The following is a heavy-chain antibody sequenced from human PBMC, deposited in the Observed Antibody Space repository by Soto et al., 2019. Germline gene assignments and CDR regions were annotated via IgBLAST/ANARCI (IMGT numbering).Heavy chain of an antibody. D-gene: IGHD2-21*01. Sequence: PSETLSLTCTVSGRSVSSGSYYWSWIRQPPGKGLEWIGYIYYSGSTNYNPSLKSRVTISVDTSKNQFSLKLSSVTAADTAVYYCARVGRSIYYFDYWGQGTLVTVSS. J-gene: IGHJ4*02. CDR2: IYYSGST. CDR3: ARVGRSIYYFDY. V-gene: IGHV4-61*01. CDR1: GRSVSSGSYY.